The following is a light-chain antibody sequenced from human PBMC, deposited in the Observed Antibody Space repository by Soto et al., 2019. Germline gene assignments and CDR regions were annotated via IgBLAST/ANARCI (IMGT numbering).Light chain of an antibody. J-gene: IGKJ4*01. Sequence: EIVLTQSPGTLSLSPGERATLSCRASQSVSSSFLAWYQQKPGQAPRLLIYGASSRATGIPDRFSGSGSGTDFTLTLSRLEPEDFAVYYCQQYCSSPLTFGRGTKVEIK. CDR3: QQYCSSPLT. CDR2: GAS. CDR1: QSVSSSF. V-gene: IGKV3-20*01.